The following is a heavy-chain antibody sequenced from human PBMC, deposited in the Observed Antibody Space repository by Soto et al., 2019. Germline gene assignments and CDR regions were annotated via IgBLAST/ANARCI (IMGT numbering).Heavy chain of an antibody. CDR2: INAGNGNT. J-gene: IGHJ4*02. D-gene: IGHD3-3*01. CDR1: GYTFTSYA. Sequence: ASVKFSCKASGYTFTSYAMHWVRQAPGQRLEWMGWINAGNGNTKYSQKFQGRVTITRDTSASTAYMELSSLRSEDTAVYYCARPSRRFGVVSEAFDYWGQGTLVTVSS. V-gene: IGHV1-3*01. CDR3: ARPSRRFGVVSEAFDY.